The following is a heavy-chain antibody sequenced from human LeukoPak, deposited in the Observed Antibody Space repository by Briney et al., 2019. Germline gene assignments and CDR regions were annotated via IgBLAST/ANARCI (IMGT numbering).Heavy chain of an antibody. CDR1: GGSISSGSYY. D-gene: IGHD3-10*01. Sequence: PSQTLSLTCTVSGGSISSGSYYWSWIRQPAGKGLEWIGRIYSSGSTNYNPSLKSRVTVSLDTSKNQFSLKLSSVTAADTAVYYCSSGPPTTDVWGKGTTVTVSS. V-gene: IGHV4-61*02. J-gene: IGHJ6*04. CDR2: IYSSGST. CDR3: SSGPPTTDV.